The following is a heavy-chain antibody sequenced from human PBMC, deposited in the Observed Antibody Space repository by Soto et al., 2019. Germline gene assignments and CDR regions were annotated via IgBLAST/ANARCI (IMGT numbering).Heavy chain of an antibody. CDR2: ISGSGGST. CDR1: GFTFSSYA. CDR3: SKGKDSNYYYYGMYV. V-gene: IGHV3-23*01. D-gene: IGHD4-4*01. Sequence: EVQLLESGGGLVQPGGSRRLSWAASGFTFSSYAMSWVRQAPGKGLEWVSAISGSGGSTYYADSVKGRFTISRVNSKNSLYLQMNKQRAEGRGVYYCSKGKDSNYYYYGMYVLGQGTTVTVSS. J-gene: IGHJ6*02.